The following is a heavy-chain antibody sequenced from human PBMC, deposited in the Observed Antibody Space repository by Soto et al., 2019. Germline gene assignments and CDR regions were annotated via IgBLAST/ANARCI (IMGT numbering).Heavy chain of an antibody. Sequence: QVQLVQSGAEVKKPGSSVKASCKASGGSFSNYAISWVRQATGQGLEWMGGIIPVFDTSNYAQKFQGRVTITADKSTSTAYMELSSLRSEDTAVYYSAITWSGYLSYYYYYGMDVWGQGTTVTVSS. J-gene: IGHJ6*02. D-gene: IGHD3-3*01. CDR3: AITWSGYLSYYYYYGMDV. V-gene: IGHV1-69*06. CDR1: GGSFSNYA. CDR2: IIPVFDTS.